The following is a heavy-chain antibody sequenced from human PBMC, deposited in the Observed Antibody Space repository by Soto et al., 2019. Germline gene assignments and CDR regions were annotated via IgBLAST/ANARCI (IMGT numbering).Heavy chain of an antibody. CDR3: GRGYNYADY. Sequence: GGSLRLSCAASGFSFSTYGMQWVRQAPGKGLEWVAEIWYDGSNDFYSDSVKGRFTISRDNAKNTLFLQMNSLRAEDTAMYYCGRGYNYADYWGQGTQVTVSS. D-gene: IGHD5-18*01. V-gene: IGHV3-33*01. CDR1: GFSFSTYG. J-gene: IGHJ4*02. CDR2: IWYDGSND.